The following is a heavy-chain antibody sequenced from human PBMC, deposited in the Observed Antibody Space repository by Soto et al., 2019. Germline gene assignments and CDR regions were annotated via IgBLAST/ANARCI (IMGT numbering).Heavy chain of an antibody. J-gene: IGHJ4*02. V-gene: IGHV1-69*12. Sequence: QVQLVQSGAEVKKPGSSVKVSCKASGGTFSSYAISWVRQAPGQGLEWMGGIIPIFGTANYAQKFQGRVTNTAEESAGTASMERSSLRSEDTAGYYSARTRPTVRVVAPPGDYWGQGTLVTVSS. CDR3: ARTRPTVRVVAPPGDY. CDR2: IIPIFGTA. CDR1: GGTFSSYA. D-gene: IGHD2-15*01.